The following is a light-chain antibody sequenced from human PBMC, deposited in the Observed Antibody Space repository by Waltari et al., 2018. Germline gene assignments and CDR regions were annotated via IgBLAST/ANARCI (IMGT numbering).Light chain of an antibody. J-gene: IGKJ1*01. CDR2: GAS. CDR1: QSVSSSY. CDR3: QQYGSSPWT. Sequence: EIVLTQSPGTLSLSPGERATLSCRASQSVSSSYLAWYQQKPGQAPRLLIYGASSRATGIPDRFRGSGSGTDFTLTISRLEPEDFAEYYCQQYGSSPWTFGQGTKVEIK. V-gene: IGKV3-20*01.